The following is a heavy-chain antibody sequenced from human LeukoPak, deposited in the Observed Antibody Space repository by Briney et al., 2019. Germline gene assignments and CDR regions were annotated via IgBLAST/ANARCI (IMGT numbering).Heavy chain of an antibody. V-gene: IGHV4-34*01. D-gene: IGHD1-26*01. CDR2: INHSGST. J-gene: IGHJ4*02. CDR3: ARYQVGATLY. Sequence: SETLSLTCAVYGGSFSGYYWSWIRQPPGKGLEWIGEINHSGSTNYNPSLKSRVTISVDKSKNQFSLKLSSVTAADTAVYYCARYQVGATLYWGQGTLVTVSS. CDR1: GGSFSGYY.